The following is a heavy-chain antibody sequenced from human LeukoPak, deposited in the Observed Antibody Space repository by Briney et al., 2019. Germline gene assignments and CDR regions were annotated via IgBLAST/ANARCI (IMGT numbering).Heavy chain of an antibody. CDR2: ISSSGSSI. J-gene: IGHJ6*03. V-gene: IGHV3-48*03. CDR1: GFNFNNHE. CDR3: VRDDGAYYQHSMDV. Sequence: GGSLRLTCVVSGFNFNNHEMNWARQAPGKGLEWVSYISSSGSSIYYADSVKGRSTISRDNARNSLYLQMDSLRVEDTALYYCVRDDGAYYQHSMDVWGKGTTVTVSS. D-gene: IGHD3-16*01.